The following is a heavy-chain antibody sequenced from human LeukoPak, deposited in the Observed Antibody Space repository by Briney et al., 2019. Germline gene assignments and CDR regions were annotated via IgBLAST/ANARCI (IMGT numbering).Heavy chain of an antibody. CDR3: ARLGSSWYGGWFDP. D-gene: IGHD6-13*01. J-gene: IGHJ5*02. CDR2: ISAHNGNT. CDR1: GYTFSSYS. V-gene: IGHV1-18*01. Sequence: TSVKVSCKASGYTFSSYSISWVRQAPGQGLEWMGWISAHNGNTNYAQKVQGRVTMTTDTSTSTAYMELRSLRSDDTAVYYCARLGSSWYGGWFDPWGQGTLVTVSS.